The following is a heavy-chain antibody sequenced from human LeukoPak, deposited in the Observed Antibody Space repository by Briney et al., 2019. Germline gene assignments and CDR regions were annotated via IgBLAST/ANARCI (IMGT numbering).Heavy chain of an antibody. D-gene: IGHD6-19*01. Sequence: SETLSLTCTVSGGYISSSSYYWGWIRQPPGKGPEWIGSIYYSGSTYYNPALKSRVTISVDTSKNQFSLKLSSVTAADTAVYYCARQSGPPYSSGWYRGGHHDYWGQGTLVTVSS. CDR2: IYYSGST. J-gene: IGHJ4*02. CDR3: ARQSGPPYSSGWYRGGHHDY. CDR1: GGYISSSSYY. V-gene: IGHV4-39*01.